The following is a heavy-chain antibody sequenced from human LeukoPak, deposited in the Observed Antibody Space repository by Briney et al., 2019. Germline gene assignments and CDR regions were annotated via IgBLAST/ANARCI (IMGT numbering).Heavy chain of an antibody. V-gene: IGHV1-2*06. CDR2: INPNSGGT. CDR3: AREILTGYYSDY. D-gene: IGHD3-9*01. CDR1: GYTFTGYY. Sequence: ASVKVSCKASGYTFTGYYMHWVRQAPGQALEWMGRINPNSGGTNYAQKFQGRVTMTRDTSISTAYMELSRLRSDDTAVYYCAREILTGYYSDYWGQGTLVTVSS. J-gene: IGHJ4*02.